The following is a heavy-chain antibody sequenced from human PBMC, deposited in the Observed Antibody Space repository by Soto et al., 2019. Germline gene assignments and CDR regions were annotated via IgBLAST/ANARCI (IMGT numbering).Heavy chain of an antibody. CDR3: ASEPLPRVPARPLSGMDV. D-gene: IGHD2-2*01. CDR2: IIPIFGTA. CDR1: GGTFSSYA. J-gene: IGHJ6*02. Sequence: QVQLVQSGAEVKKPGSSVKVSCKASGGTFSSYAISWVRQAPGQGLKWMGGIIPIFGTANYAQKFQGRVTITADESTSTAYMELSSLRSEDTAVYYCASEPLPRVPARPLSGMDVWGQGTTVTVSS. V-gene: IGHV1-69*12.